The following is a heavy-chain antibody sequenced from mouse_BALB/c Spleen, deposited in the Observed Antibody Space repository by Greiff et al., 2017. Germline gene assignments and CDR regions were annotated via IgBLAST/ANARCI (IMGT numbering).Heavy chain of an antibody. CDR1: GFTFSSYT. CDR3: ARSTMITTGAMDY. CDR2: ISNGGGST. Sequence: EVKVVESGGGLVQPGGSLKLSCAASGFTFSSYTMSWVRQTPEKRLEWVAYISNGGGSTYYPDTVKGRFTISRDNAKNTLYLQMSSLKSEDTAMYYCARSTMITTGAMDYWGQGTSVTVSS. V-gene: IGHV5-12-2*01. J-gene: IGHJ4*01. D-gene: IGHD2-4*01.